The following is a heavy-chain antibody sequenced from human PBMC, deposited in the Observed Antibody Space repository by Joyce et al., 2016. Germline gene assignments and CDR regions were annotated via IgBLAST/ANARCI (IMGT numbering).Heavy chain of an antibody. CDR1: SGSLSSGNFP. CDR3: ARGGGSSWPFDF. CDR2: IYHTDSS. V-gene: IGHV4-30-2*06. Sequence: QLQLQESGSGLVKPSQTLSLTCTVSSGSLSSGNFPWSWIRQSPGKGLECLGYIYHTDSSYYNPSLKGRVSMSVDTSKNQFSLTLASVTAADTAVYYCARGGGSSWPFDFWGQGILVTVSS. D-gene: IGHD6-6*01. J-gene: IGHJ4*02.